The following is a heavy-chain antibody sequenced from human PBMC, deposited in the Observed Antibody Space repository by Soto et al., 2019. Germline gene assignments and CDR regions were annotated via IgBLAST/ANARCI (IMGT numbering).Heavy chain of an antibody. CDR2: IYWYDNK. CDR1: GFSLSTSGVG. D-gene: IGHD3-9*01. J-gene: IGHJ4*02. Sequence: SGPTLVNPTQTLTLTCTFSGFSLSTSGVGVGWIRQPPGKALEWLAVIYWYDNKHYSPSLRSRLTITKDTSKNQVVLTMTNMDPMDTGTYYCAHKGPEDWPLDYWGQGTLVTVS. CDR3: AHKGPEDWPLDY. V-gene: IGHV2-5*01.